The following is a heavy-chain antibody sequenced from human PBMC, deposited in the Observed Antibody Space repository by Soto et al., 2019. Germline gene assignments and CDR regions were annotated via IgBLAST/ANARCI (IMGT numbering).Heavy chain of an antibody. Sequence: QVQLVQSGAEVKKPGASVKVSCKVSGYTFTSYGIGGVRQAPGQGLEWMGWISAYTVNTKYAQKLQGRVTMTTDTSTSTAYMELRSLISDDTAVYYCARGEDPTVTTAGGYWGQGTLVTVSS. CDR3: ARGEDPTVTTAGGY. CDR2: ISAYTVNT. V-gene: IGHV1-18*04. J-gene: IGHJ4*02. D-gene: IGHD4-4*01. CDR1: GYTFTSYG.